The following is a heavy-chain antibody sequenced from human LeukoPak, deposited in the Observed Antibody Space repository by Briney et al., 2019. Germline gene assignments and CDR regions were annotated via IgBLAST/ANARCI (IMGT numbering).Heavy chain of an antibody. CDR2: IWDDGNNK. Sequence: PGGSLRLSCAASGFSFSNLGMHWVRQAPGKRLEWVAVIWDDGNNKRYANSVNGRFTISRDNSENTLYLQMNGLTAEDTAMYYCARDSYQDYYGRFDPWGQGTLVIVSS. CDR1: GFSFSNLG. CDR3: ARDSYQDYYGRFDP. D-gene: IGHD3-10*01. V-gene: IGHV3-33*01. J-gene: IGHJ5*02.